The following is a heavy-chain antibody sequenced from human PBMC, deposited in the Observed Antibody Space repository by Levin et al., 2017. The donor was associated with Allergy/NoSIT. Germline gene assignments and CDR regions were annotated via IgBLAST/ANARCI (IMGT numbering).Heavy chain of an antibody. CDR2: SSTYNTDT. V-gene: IGHV1-18*04. D-gene: IGHD3-10*01. CDR3: ARLVYEYGSGRYGGYIEY. J-gene: IGHJ4*02. CDR1: GYTFFSYI. Sequence: ASVKVSCKASGYTFFSYIITWVRQAPGQGLEWMGWSSTYNTDTKYAQKFQGRVTMTTDTSTSTAYMELRSLRSDDTAVYYCARLVYEYGSGRYGGYIEYWGQGTQVTVSS.